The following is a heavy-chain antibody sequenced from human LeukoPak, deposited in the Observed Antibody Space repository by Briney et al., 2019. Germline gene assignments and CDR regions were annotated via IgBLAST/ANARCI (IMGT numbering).Heavy chain of an antibody. D-gene: IGHD3-10*01. J-gene: IGHJ4*02. Sequence: SETLSLTRAVYGGSFSGYYWSWIRQPPGKGLEWIGEINQSGSTNYNPSLKSRVTISVDTSKNQFSLKLSSVTAADTAVYYCARDGGRYYFDYWGQGTLVTVSS. CDR1: GGSFSGYY. CDR3: ARDGGRYYFDY. V-gene: IGHV4-34*01. CDR2: INQSGST.